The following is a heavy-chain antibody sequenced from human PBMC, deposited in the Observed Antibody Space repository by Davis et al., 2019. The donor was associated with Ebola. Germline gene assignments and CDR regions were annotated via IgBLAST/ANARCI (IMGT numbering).Heavy chain of an antibody. CDR1: GFTFSSYS. CDR3: ARGYDFWSGCSFDY. D-gene: IGHD3-3*01. Sequence: GESLKISCAASGFTFSSYSMNWVRQAPGKGLEWVSSISSSSSYIYYADSVKGRFTISRDNAKNSLYLQMNSLRAEDTAVYYCARGYDFWSGCSFDYWGQGTLVTVSS. V-gene: IGHV3-21*01. J-gene: IGHJ4*02. CDR2: ISSSSSYI.